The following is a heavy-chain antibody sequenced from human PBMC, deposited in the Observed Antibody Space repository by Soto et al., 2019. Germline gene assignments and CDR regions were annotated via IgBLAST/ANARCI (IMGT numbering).Heavy chain of an antibody. CDR3: ARGGSGTYLLDY. CDR1: GFTFSSHW. J-gene: IGHJ4*02. D-gene: IGHD3-10*01. V-gene: IGHV3-74*01. Sequence: EVQLVESGGGLVQPGGSLRLSCAASGFTFSSHWLHWVRQAPGKGLVWVSRINSDGSSTNYADSVKGQFTISRDNAKNTVYLQVNSLRAEDTAVYYCARGGSGTYLLDYWVQGTLVTVSS. CDR2: INSDGSST.